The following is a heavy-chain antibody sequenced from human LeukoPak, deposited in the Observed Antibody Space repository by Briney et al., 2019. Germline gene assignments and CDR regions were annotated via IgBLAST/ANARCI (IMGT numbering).Heavy chain of an antibody. J-gene: IGHJ6*03. Sequence: SETLSLTCTVSGGSISSSSYHWGWIRQPPGKGLEWIATIYYSGSTYYNPSLKSRVTISVDTSKNQFSLKLSSVTAADTAVYYCARHPDYYYYYMDVWGKGTTVTISS. CDR1: GGSISSSSYH. CDR3: ARHPDYYYYYMDV. V-gene: IGHV4-39*01. CDR2: IYYSGST.